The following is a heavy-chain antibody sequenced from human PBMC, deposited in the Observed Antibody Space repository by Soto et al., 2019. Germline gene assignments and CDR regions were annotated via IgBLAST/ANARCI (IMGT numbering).Heavy chain of an antibody. D-gene: IGHD2-15*01. CDR3: ARCGIPVNGGASCYLDY. CDR1: GFHFSTYG. CDR2: VGYDGRDK. Sequence: QVQLVDSGGGVVQPGTSLRLTCDASGFHFSTYGMHWVRQAPGKGLEWVTFVGYDGRDKYYADSVKDRFTISRDNSKNXXYLQMNSLRVEDTAIYYCARCGIPVNGGASCYLDYWGQGTLVTVSS. J-gene: IGHJ4*02. V-gene: IGHV3-33*01.